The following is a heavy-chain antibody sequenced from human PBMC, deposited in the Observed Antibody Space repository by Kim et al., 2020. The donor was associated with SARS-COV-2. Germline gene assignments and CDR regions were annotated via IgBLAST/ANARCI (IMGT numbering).Heavy chain of an antibody. CDR1: GGSFSGYY. CDR2: INHSGST. Sequence: SETLSLTCAVYGGSFSGYYWSWIRQPPGKGLEWIGEINHSGSTNYNPSLKSRVTISVDTSKNQFSLKLSSLTAADTAVYYCANSRGYSGYVDYWGQGTLVTVSS. J-gene: IGHJ4*02. V-gene: IGHV4-34*01. CDR3: ANSRGYSGYVDY. D-gene: IGHD5-12*01.